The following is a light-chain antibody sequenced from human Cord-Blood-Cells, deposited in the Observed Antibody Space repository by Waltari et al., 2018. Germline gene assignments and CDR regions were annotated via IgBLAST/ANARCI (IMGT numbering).Light chain of an antibody. CDR1: QSISSY. Sequence: DIQMTQSPSSLSASVGDRVTITCRASQSISSYLNWYQQKPGKAPKLLIYAASSLQSGVPSRFSGSGSGTDFTLTISSLQPEDFATYYCQQSYSTPYTLGQGTMLEIK. CDR2: AAS. CDR3: QQSYSTPYT. J-gene: IGKJ2*01. V-gene: IGKV1-39*01.